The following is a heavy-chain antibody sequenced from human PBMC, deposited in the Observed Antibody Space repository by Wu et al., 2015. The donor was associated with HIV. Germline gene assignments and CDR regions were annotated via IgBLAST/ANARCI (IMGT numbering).Heavy chain of an antibody. V-gene: IGHV1-2*02. CDR1: GYTFTGYY. J-gene: IGHJ6*03. CDR3: ARGEIERAVAYYYYIDV. Sequence: QVQLVQSGAEVKKPGASVKVSCKASGYTFTGYYMHWVRQAPGQGLEWMGWINPNSGGTNYAQKFQGRVTMTRDTSISTAYMELSRLRSDDTAVYYCARGEIERAVAYYYYIDVWGKGTTVTVSS. D-gene: IGHD6-19*01. CDR2: INPNSGGT.